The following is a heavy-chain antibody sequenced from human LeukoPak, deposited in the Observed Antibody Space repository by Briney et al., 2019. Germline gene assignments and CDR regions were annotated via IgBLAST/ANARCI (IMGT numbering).Heavy chain of an antibody. CDR3: ARQEWELLNWFDP. Sequence: PSETLSLTCTVSGGSISSYYWSWIRQPPGKGLEWIEYIYYSGSTNYNPSLKSRVTISVDTSKNQFSLKLSSVTAADTAVYYCARQEWELLNWFDPWGQGTLVTVSS. CDR2: IYYSGST. D-gene: IGHD1-26*01. V-gene: IGHV4-59*08. J-gene: IGHJ5*02. CDR1: GGSISSYY.